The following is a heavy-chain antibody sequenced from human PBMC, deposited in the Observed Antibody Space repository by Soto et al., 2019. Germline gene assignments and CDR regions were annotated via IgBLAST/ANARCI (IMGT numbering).Heavy chain of an antibody. D-gene: IGHD3-16*01. V-gene: IGHV3-23*01. J-gene: IGHJ5*02. Sequence: SLRLSCSASGFTFSSYAISWVRQAPGKGLEWVSAISGSGGSTYYADSVKGRFTISRDNSKNTLYLQMNSLRAEDTAVYYCAKLELGGSTPHGYAPWGQGPLVTV. CDR3: AKLELGGSTPHGYAP. CDR2: ISGSGGST. CDR1: GFTFSSYA.